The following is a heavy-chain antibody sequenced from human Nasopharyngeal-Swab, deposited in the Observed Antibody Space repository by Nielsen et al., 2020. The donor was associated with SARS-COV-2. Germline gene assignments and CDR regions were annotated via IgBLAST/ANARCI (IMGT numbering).Heavy chain of an antibody. CDR1: GFTFSSYA. J-gene: IGHJ6*02. CDR2: ISYDGSNK. D-gene: IGHD4-23*01. V-gene: IGHV3-30*04. CDR3: ARDRHGDDSRNYYYGMDV. Sequence: GGSLRLSCAASGFTFSSYAMHWVRQAPGKGLEWVAVISYDGSNKYYADSVKGRFTISRDNSKNTLYLQMNSLRAEDTAVYYCARDRHGDDSRNYYYGMDVWGQGTTVSVSS.